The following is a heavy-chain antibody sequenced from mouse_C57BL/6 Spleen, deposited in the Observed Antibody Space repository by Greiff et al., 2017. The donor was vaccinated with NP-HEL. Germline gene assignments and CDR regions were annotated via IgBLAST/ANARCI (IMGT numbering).Heavy chain of an antibody. Sequence: EVQLQQSGPELVKPGASVKISCKASGYTFTDYYMNLVKQSHGKSLEWIGDINPNNGGTSYNQKFKGKATLTVDKSSSTAYMELRSLTSEDSAVYYCAHYAWFAYWGQGTLVTVSA. J-gene: IGHJ3*01. CDR2: INPNNGGT. D-gene: IGHD1-2*01. V-gene: IGHV1-26*01. CDR1: GYTFTDYY. CDR3: AHYAWFAY.